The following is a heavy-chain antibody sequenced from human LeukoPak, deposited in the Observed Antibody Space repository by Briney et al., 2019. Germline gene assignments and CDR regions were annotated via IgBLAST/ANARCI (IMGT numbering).Heavy chain of an antibody. Sequence: PGESLKISCKGSGYSFTSYWIGWVRQMPGKGLEWMGIIYPGDSDTRYSPSFQGQVTISADKSISTAYLQWRSLKASDTAMYYCARRAGGYDFWSGYPHIDYWGQGTLVTV. V-gene: IGHV5-51*01. J-gene: IGHJ4*02. CDR2: IYPGDSDT. D-gene: IGHD3-3*01. CDR3: ARRAGGYDFWSGYPHIDY. CDR1: GYSFTSYW.